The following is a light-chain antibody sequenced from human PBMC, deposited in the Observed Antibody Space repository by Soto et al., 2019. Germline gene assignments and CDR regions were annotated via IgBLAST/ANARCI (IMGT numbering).Light chain of an antibody. CDR1: QTLSNSF. CDR3: QQYGTSEII. Sequence: EIVLRQSPCTLSLSPGERATLSCRDSQTLSNSFIAWYQQKPGQAPRLLIYDTSSRATGVPDRYSASGSGTDFTLTISRLEPEHFAVFFCQQYGTSEIIFGQGTRLEIK. J-gene: IGKJ5*01. V-gene: IGKV3-20*01. CDR2: DTS.